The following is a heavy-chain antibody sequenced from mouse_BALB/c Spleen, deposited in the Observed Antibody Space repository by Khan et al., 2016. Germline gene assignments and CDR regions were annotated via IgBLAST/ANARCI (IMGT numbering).Heavy chain of an antibody. V-gene: IGHV4-2*02. CDR2: INPGSSTI. CDR1: GFDFSRYW. CDR3: ARLDGKGAMDY. D-gene: IGHD2-1*01. J-gene: IGHJ4*01. Sequence: EVQLVESGGGLVQPGGSLNLSCAASGFDFSRYWMSWARQAPGKGQEWIGEINPGSSTINYTPSLKDKFIISRDNAKNTLYLQMSKVRSEDTALYYCARLDGKGAMDYWGQGTSVTVSS.